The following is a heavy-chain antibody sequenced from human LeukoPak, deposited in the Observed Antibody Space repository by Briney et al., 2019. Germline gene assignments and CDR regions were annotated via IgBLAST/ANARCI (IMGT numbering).Heavy chain of an antibody. J-gene: IGHJ4*02. CDR1: GGSFGTYY. Sequence: SETLSLTCVVYGGSFGTYYWSWIRQPPGKGLECIGEIYHSGGTNYNPSLKTRVTISADTSKNQFSLMLRSVTAADAAVYYCTRGYSSGWYDYWGQGTLVTVSS. CDR3: TRGYSSGWYDY. D-gene: IGHD6-19*01. V-gene: IGHV4-34*01. CDR2: IYHSGGT.